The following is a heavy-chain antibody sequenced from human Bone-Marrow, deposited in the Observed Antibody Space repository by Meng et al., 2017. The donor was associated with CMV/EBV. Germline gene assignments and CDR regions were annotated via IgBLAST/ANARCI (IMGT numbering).Heavy chain of an antibody. CDR3: ARGWGGDQEAIDY. CDR2: IIPIFGTR. CDR1: GGPFSIYA. V-gene: IGHV1-69*01. J-gene: IGHJ4*02. Sequence: ASGGPFSIYAISWVRPAPGQGLGWMGVIIPIFGTRNYAQKFQGRVTITADESTTTAYMDLSSLRSEDTAVYYCARGWGGDQEAIDYWGQGTLVTVSS. D-gene: IGHD4-17*01.